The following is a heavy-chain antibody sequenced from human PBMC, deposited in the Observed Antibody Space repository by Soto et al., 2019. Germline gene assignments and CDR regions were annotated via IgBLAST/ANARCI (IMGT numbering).Heavy chain of an antibody. D-gene: IGHD3-10*01. CDR1: GYTFTSYG. Sequence: GASVKVSCKASGYTFTSYGISWVRQAPGQGLEWMGWISAYNGNTNYAQKLRGRVTMTTDTSTSTAYMELRSLRSDDTAVYYCARVVSGSGGYYGYDDAFDIWGQGXMVTV. V-gene: IGHV1-18*04. CDR3: ARVVSGSGGYYGYDDAFDI. J-gene: IGHJ3*02. CDR2: ISAYNGNT.